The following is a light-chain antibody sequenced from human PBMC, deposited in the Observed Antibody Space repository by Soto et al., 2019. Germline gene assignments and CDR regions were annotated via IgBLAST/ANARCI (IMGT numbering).Light chain of an antibody. CDR3: RSYTSSSTRV. J-gene: IGLJ2*01. CDR2: DVS. V-gene: IGLV2-14*01. CDR1: SSDVGGYNY. Sequence: QSALTQPASVSGSPGQSITISCTGTSSDVGGYNYVSWYQQHPGKAPKLMIYDVSNQPSGVSNRFSGSKSGNTASLTISGLQAEDEADYYCRSYTSSSTRVFGGGTKLTVL.